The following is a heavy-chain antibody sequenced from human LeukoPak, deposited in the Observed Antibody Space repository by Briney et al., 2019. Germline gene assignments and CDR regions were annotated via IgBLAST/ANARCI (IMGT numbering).Heavy chain of an antibody. CDR3: ARDRMGDWGRNWFDP. CDR2: IHYSGRT. D-gene: IGHD7-27*01. CDR1: GGSVSSGSCF. J-gene: IGHJ5*02. Sequence: SETLSLTCTVSGGSVSSGSCFWSWNRQPPGKGLEWIGYIHYSGRTNYNPSLESRVTISVDTSKNQFSLKLSSVTAADTAVYYCARDRMGDWGRNWFDPWGQGALVTVSS. V-gene: IGHV4-61*01.